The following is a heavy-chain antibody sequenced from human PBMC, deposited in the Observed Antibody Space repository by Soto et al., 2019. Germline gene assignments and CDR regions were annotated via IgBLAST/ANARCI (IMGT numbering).Heavy chain of an antibody. J-gene: IGHJ4*02. Sequence: PSETLSLTCTVSGGSISSSSYYWGWIRQPPGKGLEWIGSIYYSGSTYYNPSLKSRVTISVDTSKNQFSLKLSSVTAADTAVYYCARHTPALSLSDLWAQGTLVTVSS. D-gene: IGHD2-15*01. CDR3: ARHTPALSLSDL. CDR2: IYYSGST. CDR1: GGSISSSSYY. V-gene: IGHV4-39*01.